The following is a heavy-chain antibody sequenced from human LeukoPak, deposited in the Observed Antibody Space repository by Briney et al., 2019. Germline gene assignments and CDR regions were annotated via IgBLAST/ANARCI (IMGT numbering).Heavy chain of an antibody. CDR3: ARAPAAAGTGDYFDY. CDR1: GGSISSGDYY. V-gene: IGHV4-30-4*08. CDR2: IYYSGST. J-gene: IGHJ4*02. D-gene: IGHD6-13*01. Sequence: SQTLSLTCTVSGGSISSGDYYWSWIRQPPGKGLDWIGYIYYSGSTYYNPSLKSRVTISVETSKNQLSLKLSSVTAADTAVYYCARAPAAAGTGDYFDYWGQGTLVTVSS.